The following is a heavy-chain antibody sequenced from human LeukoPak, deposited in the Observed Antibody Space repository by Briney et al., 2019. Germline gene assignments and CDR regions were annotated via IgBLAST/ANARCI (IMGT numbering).Heavy chain of an antibody. Sequence: ASVKVSCKAPGFTFTSSAMQWVRQARGQRLEWIGWIVVGSGNTNYAQKFQERVTITRDMSTSTAYMELSSLRSEDTAVYYCAADPLFGELSAESVWFDPWGQGTLVTVSS. CDR2: IVVGSGNT. V-gene: IGHV1-58*02. CDR1: GFTFTSSA. J-gene: IGHJ5*02. CDR3: AADPLFGELSAESVWFDP. D-gene: IGHD3-10*02.